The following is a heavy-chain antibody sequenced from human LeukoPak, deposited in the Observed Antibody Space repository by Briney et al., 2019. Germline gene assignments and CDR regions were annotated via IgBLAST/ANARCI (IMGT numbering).Heavy chain of an antibody. J-gene: IGHJ4*02. V-gene: IGHV4-4*07. Sequence: SETLSLTCSVSGGSISGYYWSWVRQPAGKGLEWIGRIYSSGSTNYNPSLKSRVTMSVDTSKNQFSLKPSSVTAADTAVYYCARCYGSGSYYSYYFDYWGQGTLVTVSS. CDR1: GGSISGYY. D-gene: IGHD3-10*01. CDR2: IYSSGST. CDR3: ARCYGSGSYYSYYFDY.